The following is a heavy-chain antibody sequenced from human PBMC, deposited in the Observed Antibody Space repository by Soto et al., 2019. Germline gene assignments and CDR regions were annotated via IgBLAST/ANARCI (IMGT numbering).Heavy chain of an antibody. CDR3: ARVTADVAVAGTSGFYYYYGMDV. D-gene: IGHD6-19*01. CDR2: IYSGGST. J-gene: IGHJ6*02. V-gene: IGHV3-66*01. CDR1: GFTVSSNY. Sequence: GGSLRLSCAASGFTVSSNYMSWVRQAPGKGLEWVSVIYSGGSTYYADSVKGRFTISRDNSKNTLNLQMNRLRAEDTAVYYCARVTADVAVAGTSGFYYYYGMDVWGQGTTVTVSS.